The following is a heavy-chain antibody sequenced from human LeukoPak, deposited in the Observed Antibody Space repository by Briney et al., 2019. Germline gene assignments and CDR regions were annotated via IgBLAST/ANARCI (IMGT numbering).Heavy chain of an antibody. CDR3: AKSVATIREFDY. CDR2: IDRDGSRI. Sequence: GGSLRLSCAVSGFTFSSYWMHWVRQAPGKGLVWVSRIDRDGSRINYADSVKGRFTISRDNGKNTLYLQMNSLRAEDTAVYYCAKSVATIREFDYWGQGTLVTVSS. CDR1: GFTFSSYW. J-gene: IGHJ4*02. V-gene: IGHV3-74*01. D-gene: IGHD5-12*01.